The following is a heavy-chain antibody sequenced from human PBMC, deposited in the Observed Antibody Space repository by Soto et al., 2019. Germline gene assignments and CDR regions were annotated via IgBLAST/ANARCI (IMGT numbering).Heavy chain of an antibody. CDR3: ARVRSSRGYSYGYYFDY. J-gene: IGHJ4*02. Sequence: SETLSLTCAVYGGSFSGYYWSWIRQPPGKGLEWIGEINHSGSTNYNPSLKSRVTISVDTSKNQFSLKLSSVTAADTAVYYCARVRSSRGYSYGYYFDYWGQGTLVTVS. CDR2: INHSGST. D-gene: IGHD5-18*01. V-gene: IGHV4-34*01. CDR1: GGSFSGYY.